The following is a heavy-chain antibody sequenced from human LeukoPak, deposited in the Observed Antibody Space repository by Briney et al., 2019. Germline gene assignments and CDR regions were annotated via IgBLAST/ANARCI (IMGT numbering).Heavy chain of an antibody. CDR2: IKQDGSET. CDR3: ATCSSGNDPKEPFDI. V-gene: IGHV3-7*01. J-gene: IGHJ3*02. CDR1: GFTFSNNW. Sequence: GGSLRLSCAASGFTFSNNWMSWVRQTPGKGLEWVAKIKQDGSETSYVDSVKGRFTISRDNAKNLLYLQMSSLRAEDTGLYYCATCSSGNDPKEPFDIWDQGTMVNVSS. D-gene: IGHD4-23*01.